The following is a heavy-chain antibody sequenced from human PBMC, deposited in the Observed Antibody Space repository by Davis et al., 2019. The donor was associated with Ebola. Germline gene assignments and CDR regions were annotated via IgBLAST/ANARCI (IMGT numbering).Heavy chain of an antibody. CDR3: SRNEGYCTGGSCHLFDYYYYGVDV. J-gene: IGHJ6*02. Sequence: PGGSLRLSCAASGFTFSSYALSWVRQPQGKGLEWVSASSGSGASTYSADSVKGRFTISRDNSKNTLYLQMNSLIATDTAIYYFSRNEGYCTGGSCHLFDYYYYGVDVWGQGTTVTVSS. V-gene: IGHV3-23*01. CDR2: SSGSGAST. D-gene: IGHD2-15*01. CDR1: GFTFSSYA.